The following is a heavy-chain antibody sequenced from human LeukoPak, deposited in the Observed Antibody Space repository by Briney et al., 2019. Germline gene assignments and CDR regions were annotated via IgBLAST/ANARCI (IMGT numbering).Heavy chain of an antibody. V-gene: IGHV4-34*01. CDR2: INHSGST. CDR1: GGSFSGYY. CDR3: ARVPSNYYDSSGYYLGFDY. D-gene: IGHD3-22*01. Sequence: SETLSLTCAVYGGSFSGYYWSWIRQPPGKGLDWIGEINHSGSTNYNPSLKSRVTISVDTSKNQFSLKLSSVTAADTAVFYCARVPSNYYDSSGYYLGFDYWGQGTLVTVSS. J-gene: IGHJ4*02.